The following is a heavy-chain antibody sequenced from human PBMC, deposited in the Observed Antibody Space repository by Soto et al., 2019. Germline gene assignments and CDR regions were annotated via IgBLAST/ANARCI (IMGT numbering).Heavy chain of an antibody. Sequence: EVRLVESGGGAVRPGGSLRLSCEASGFTFDDYGMTWVRQAPGNGLEWVSGLNWNGGTTGYADSVKGRFTISRDNAKNQLFLQMNSLRADDTAFYYCARGGATARSYFYMDVWANGTTVTV. J-gene: IGHJ6*03. CDR3: ARGGATARSYFYMDV. D-gene: IGHD3-16*01. V-gene: IGHV3-20*04. CDR2: LNWNGGTT. CDR1: GFTFDDYG.